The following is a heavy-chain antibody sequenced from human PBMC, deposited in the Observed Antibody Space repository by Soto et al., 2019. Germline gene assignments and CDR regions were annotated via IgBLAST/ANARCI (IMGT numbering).Heavy chain of an antibody. V-gene: IGHV4-34*01. J-gene: IGHJ6*02. Sequence: SETLSLTCAVYGGSFSGYYWTWIRQPPGKGLEWIGEINHSGTINFNPSLKSRLTISLDTSKKHFSLKLSSVTDADTAAYYCARADRTLVTSYSLDVWGQGTTVTVSS. D-gene: IGHD2-21*02. CDR1: GGSFSGYY. CDR2: INHSGTI. CDR3: ARADRTLVTSYSLDV.